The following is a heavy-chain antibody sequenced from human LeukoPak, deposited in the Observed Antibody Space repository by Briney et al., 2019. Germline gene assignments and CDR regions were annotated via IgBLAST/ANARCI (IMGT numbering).Heavy chain of an antibody. CDR3: AVDFWSGSHRGY. Sequence: SETLSLTCTVSGGSISSYYWSWIRQPAGKGLEWIGRIYTSGSTYYNPSLKSRVTISVDKSKNQFSLKLSSVTAADTAVYYCAVDFWSGSHRGYWGQGTLVTVSS. CDR2: IYTSGST. D-gene: IGHD3-3*01. J-gene: IGHJ4*02. V-gene: IGHV4-4*07. CDR1: GGSISSYY.